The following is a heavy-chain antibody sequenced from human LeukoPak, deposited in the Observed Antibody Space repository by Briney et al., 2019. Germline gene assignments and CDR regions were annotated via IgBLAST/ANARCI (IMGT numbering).Heavy chain of an antibody. J-gene: IGHJ4*02. CDR2: INPSGGST. Sequence: GASVKVSCKASGYTFTSYYMHWVRQAPGQGLEWMGIINPSGGSTSYAQKFQGRVTVTRDTSTSTVYMELSSLRSEDTAVYYCARPTLSYDSSGYFDYWGQGTLVTVSS. CDR1: GYTFTSYY. D-gene: IGHD3-22*01. CDR3: ARPTLSYDSSGYFDY. V-gene: IGHV1-46*01.